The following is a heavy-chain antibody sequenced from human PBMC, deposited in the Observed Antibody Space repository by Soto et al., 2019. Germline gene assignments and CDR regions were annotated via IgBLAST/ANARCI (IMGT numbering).Heavy chain of an antibody. CDR3: ARPDNNYVAS. CDR2: INPGNSET. Sequence: PGESLKISCHASGYSFINYWIGWVRQLPGKGLEWMAIINPGNSETRYSPAFQGQVTISADRFITTVYLEWSSLKASDTAMYYCARPDNNYVASWGQGALVTVSS. D-gene: IGHD2-15*01. V-gene: IGHV5-51*01. J-gene: IGHJ4*02. CDR1: GYSFINYW.